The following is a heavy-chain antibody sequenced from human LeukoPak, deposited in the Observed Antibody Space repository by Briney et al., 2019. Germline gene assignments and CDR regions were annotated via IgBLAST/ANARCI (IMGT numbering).Heavy chain of an antibody. CDR1: GYTFTSYY. CDR2: INPTGGST. J-gene: IGHJ6*02. CDR3: TRSQYFGIDV. Sequence: ASVTVSCKASGYTFTSYYMHWVRPAPGQGLEWMGMINPTGGSTSYAQKFQGRVTMTSDTSTSTVYRELSSLRSEDTAVYYCTRSQYFGIDVWGQGTTVTVSS. V-gene: IGHV1-46*01.